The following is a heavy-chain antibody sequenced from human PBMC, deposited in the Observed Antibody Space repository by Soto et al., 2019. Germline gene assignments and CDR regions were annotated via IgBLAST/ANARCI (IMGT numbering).Heavy chain of an antibody. Sequence: QVQLQESSPGLVKPSETLSLTCTVSGDSMTKYYWSWIRQPAGKGLEWIGRIYTSGSTNYNPSLKSRVTMSIDTSNNHFCLNLKSVTAADTAMYYCARTVGAAYYFDFWGQGALVTVSS. CDR3: ARTVGAAYYFDF. CDR1: GDSMTKYY. V-gene: IGHV4-4*07. D-gene: IGHD1-26*01. CDR2: IYTSGST. J-gene: IGHJ4*02.